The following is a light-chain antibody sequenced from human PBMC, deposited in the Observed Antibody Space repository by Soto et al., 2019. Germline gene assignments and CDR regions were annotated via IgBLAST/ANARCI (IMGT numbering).Light chain of an antibody. CDR1: QSVSSSY. CDR3: QQYGSSPPRFI. V-gene: IGKV3-20*01. CDR2: GAS. Sequence: EIVLTQSPGTLSLSPGERATLSCRASQSVSSSYLAWYQQKPGQAPRLLIYGASSRATGIPDRFSGSGSGTDFTLTISRLEPEDFAVYYCQQYGSSPPRFIFGPGTKVDI. J-gene: IGKJ3*01.